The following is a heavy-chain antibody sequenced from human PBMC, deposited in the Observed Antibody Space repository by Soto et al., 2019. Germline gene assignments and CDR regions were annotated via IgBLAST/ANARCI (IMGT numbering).Heavy chain of an antibody. CDR2: ITGSGSRT. Sequence: PGGSLRLSCVASGFSFSSYAMSWVRQTPGKGLEWVSAITGSGSRTYYADSVKGRFTISRDNSKSMMSLLMNSLRGEDTAVYYCAKDPRFAVPLWGQGTLVTVSS. CDR3: AKDPRFAVPL. J-gene: IGHJ4*02. CDR1: GFSFSSYA. D-gene: IGHD2-21*01. V-gene: IGHV3-23*01.